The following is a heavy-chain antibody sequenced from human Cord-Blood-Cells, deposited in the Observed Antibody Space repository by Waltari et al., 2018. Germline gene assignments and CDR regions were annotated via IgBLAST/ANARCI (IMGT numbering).Heavy chain of an antibody. Sequence: QVQLQQWGAGLLKPSETLSLTYAVSGGSFSGYYWSWTRQPPGKGLEWIGEINHSGSTNYNPSLKSRVTISVDTSKNQFSLKLSSVTAADTAVYYCARTYMVRGVIIKKDAFDIWGQGTMVTVSS. CDR3: ARTYMVRGVIIKKDAFDI. D-gene: IGHD3-10*01. CDR2: INHSGST. J-gene: IGHJ3*02. V-gene: IGHV4-34*01. CDR1: GGSFSGYY.